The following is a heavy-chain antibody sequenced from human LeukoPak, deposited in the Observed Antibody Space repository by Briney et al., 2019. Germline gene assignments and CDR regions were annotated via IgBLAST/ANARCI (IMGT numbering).Heavy chain of an antibody. V-gene: IGHV3-23*01. CDR1: GFTSSSYA. D-gene: IGHD5-24*01. J-gene: IGHJ4*02. CDR3: AKVGRDNYNYYY. Sequence: GGSLRLSCAASGFTSSSYAMSWVRQAPGKGLEWVSVISGSGDSTYYADSVKGRFTISRDTSKNTLYLQMNSLRAEDTAVYYCAKVGRDNYNYYYWGQGTLVTVSS. CDR2: ISGSGDST.